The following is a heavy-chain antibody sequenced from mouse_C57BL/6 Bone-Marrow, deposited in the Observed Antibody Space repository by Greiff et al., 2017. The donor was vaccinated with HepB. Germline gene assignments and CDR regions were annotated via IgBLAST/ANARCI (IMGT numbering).Heavy chain of an antibody. D-gene: IGHD1-1*02. J-gene: IGHJ4*01. V-gene: IGHV3-6*01. Sequence: EVQLQQSGPGLVKPSQSLSLTCSVTGYSITSGYYWNWIRQFPGNKLEWMGYISYDGSNNYNPSLKNRISITRDTSKNQFFLKLNSMTTEDTATYYCARDHYDYAMDYWGQGTSVTVSS. CDR1: GYSITSGYY. CDR2: ISYDGSN. CDR3: ARDHYDYAMDY.